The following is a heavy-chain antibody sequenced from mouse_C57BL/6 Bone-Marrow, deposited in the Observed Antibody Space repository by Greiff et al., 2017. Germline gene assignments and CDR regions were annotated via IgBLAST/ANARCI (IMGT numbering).Heavy chain of an antibody. CDR3: AGPMVTTKGYYAMDY. D-gene: IGHD2-2*01. V-gene: IGHV1-72*01. J-gene: IGHJ4*01. Sequence: QVQLQQSGAELVKPGASVKLSCKASGYTFTSYWMHWVKQRPGRGLEWIGRIDPNSGGTKYNEKFKSKATLTVDKPSSTAYMQLSSLTSEDSAVYYCAGPMVTTKGYYAMDYWGQGTSVTVSS. CDR1: GYTFTSYW. CDR2: IDPNSGGT.